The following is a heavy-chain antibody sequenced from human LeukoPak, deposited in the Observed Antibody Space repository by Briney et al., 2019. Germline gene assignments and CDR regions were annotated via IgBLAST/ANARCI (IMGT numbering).Heavy chain of an antibody. J-gene: IGHJ4*02. CDR1: GGSFSGYY. D-gene: IGHD3-3*01. Sequence: SETLSLTCAVYGGSFSGYYWSWIRQPPGKGLEWIGEINHSGSTNYNPSLKSRVTISVDTSKNQFSLKLSSVTAADTAVYYCARTYYDFWSGGDWGQGTLVTVSS. CDR2: INHSGST. V-gene: IGHV4-34*01. CDR3: ARTYYDFWSGGD.